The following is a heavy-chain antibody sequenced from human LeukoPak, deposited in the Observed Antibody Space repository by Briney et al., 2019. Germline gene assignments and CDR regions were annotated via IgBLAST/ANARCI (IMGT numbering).Heavy chain of an antibody. Sequence: PGGSLRLSCAASGFTFRSYWMSWVRQAPGKGLVWVANIKQGGSEKYYVDSVKGRFNISRDNAKNSLYLQMNSLRAEDTAVYYCARWRAGPIYFDYWGQGTLVTVSS. CDR1: GFTFRSYW. J-gene: IGHJ4*02. V-gene: IGHV3-7*03. D-gene: IGHD6-19*01. CDR3: ARWRAGPIYFDY. CDR2: IKQGGSEK.